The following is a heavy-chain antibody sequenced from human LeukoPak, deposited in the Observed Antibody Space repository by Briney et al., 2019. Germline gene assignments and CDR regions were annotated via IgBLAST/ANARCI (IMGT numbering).Heavy chain of an antibody. CDR2: IDPSDSYT. Sequence: GESLRISCKGSGYSFVNYWISWVRQMPGKGLEWMGRIDPSDSYTDYSPSFQGHVTISADKSISTAYLQWNSLKASDTAVYYCARPDCSGGNCYLLTYWGQGSLVTVSS. V-gene: IGHV5-10-1*01. CDR3: ARPDCSGGNCYLLTY. CDR1: GYSFVNYW. D-gene: IGHD2-15*01. J-gene: IGHJ4*02.